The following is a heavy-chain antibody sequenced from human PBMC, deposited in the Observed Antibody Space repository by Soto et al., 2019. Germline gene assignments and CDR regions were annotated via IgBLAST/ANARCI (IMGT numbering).Heavy chain of an antibody. CDR3: ARGWGLVFDY. CDR2: IYYSGST. D-gene: IGHD2-21*02. Sequence: PSETLSLTCTVSGGSISSYYWSWIRQPPGKGLEWVGYIYYSGSTNYNPSLKSRVTISVDTSKNQFSLKLSSVTAADTAAYYCARGWGLVFDYWGQGTLVTVSS. CDR1: GGSISSYY. V-gene: IGHV4-59*01. J-gene: IGHJ4*02.